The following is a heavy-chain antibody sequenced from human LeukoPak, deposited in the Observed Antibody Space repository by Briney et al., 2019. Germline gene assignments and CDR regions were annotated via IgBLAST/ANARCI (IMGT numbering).Heavy chain of an antibody. Sequence: GGSLRLSCAGSGFTFSSYGMHRVRQAPGKGLEWVAVISYDGSNKYYADSVKGRFTISRDNSKNTLYLQMNSLRAEDTAVYYCANLLYYYDSSNDYWGQGTLVTVSS. CDR2: ISYDGSNK. CDR3: ANLLYYYDSSNDY. J-gene: IGHJ4*02. D-gene: IGHD3-22*01. V-gene: IGHV3-30*18. CDR1: GFTFSSYG.